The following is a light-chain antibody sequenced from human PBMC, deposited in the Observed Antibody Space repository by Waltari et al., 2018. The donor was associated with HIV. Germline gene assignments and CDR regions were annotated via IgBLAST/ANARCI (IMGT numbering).Light chain of an antibody. V-gene: IGLV3-9*01. J-gene: IGLJ2*01. CDR2: NDI. CDR1: NIGTKD. Sequence: SYELTQPFSVSVALGQTARITCGGSNIGTKDVHWYQQKPGQAPLFIIFNDIHRPSGVPGRFSASKSRNMATLTIIGAQAGDEAAYYCQVWHYTVVFGGGTKVTVL. CDR3: QVWHYTVV.